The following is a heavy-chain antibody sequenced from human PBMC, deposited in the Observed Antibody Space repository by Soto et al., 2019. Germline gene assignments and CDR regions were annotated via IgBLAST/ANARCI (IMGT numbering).Heavy chain of an antibody. V-gene: IGHV3-9*01. CDR2: INWDSGDI. CDR3: AKDSAPGFYDANGHLDY. J-gene: IGHJ4*02. D-gene: IGHD2-8*01. CDR1: GISFDDYA. Sequence: VQLVESGGGLVQPGRSRRLSCVVSGISFDDYAMHWVRQVPGKGLEWVSGINWDSGDIGYADSVKGRFTISRDNAKNSLYLQMISLRTEDKALYYCAKDSAPGFYDANGHLDYWGQGTPVTVSS.